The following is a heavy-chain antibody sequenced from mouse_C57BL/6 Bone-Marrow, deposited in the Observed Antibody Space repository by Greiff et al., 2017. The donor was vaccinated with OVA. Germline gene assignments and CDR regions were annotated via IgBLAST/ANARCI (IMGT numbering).Heavy chain of an antibody. J-gene: IGHJ1*03. CDR3: ARDSNWYFDV. CDR2: IYPSDSET. V-gene: IGHV1-61*01. CDR1: GYTFTSYW. Sequence: VQLQQPGAELVRPGSSVKLSCKASGYTFTSYWMDWVKQRPGQGLEWIGNIYPSDSETHYNQKFKDKATLTVDKSSSPAYMQLSSLTSEDSAVYYCARDSNWYFDVWGTGTTVTVSS.